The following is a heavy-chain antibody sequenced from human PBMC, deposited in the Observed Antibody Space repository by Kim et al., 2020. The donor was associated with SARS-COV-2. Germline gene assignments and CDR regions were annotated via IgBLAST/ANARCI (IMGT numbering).Heavy chain of an antibody. CDR2: MNPNSGTT. Sequence: ASVKVSCKASGYTFTSHNINWVRQATGQGLEWMGWMNPNSGTTGYTQKFQGRVTMTRNTSTSTAYMELSSLTSEDTAVYYCARPLRSFGRHFDSSFGHWGQGTLVTVSS. D-gene: IGHD3-9*01. V-gene: IGHV1-8*01. J-gene: IGHJ4*02. CDR1: GYTFTSHN. CDR3: ARPLRSFGRHFDSSFGH.